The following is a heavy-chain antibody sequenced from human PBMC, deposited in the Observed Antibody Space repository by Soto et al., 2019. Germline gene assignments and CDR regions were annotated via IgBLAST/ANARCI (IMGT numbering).Heavy chain of an antibody. Sequence: EVQLLESGGGGVQPGGSLRLSCAASGFIFSDYAMTWVRQTPGKGLEWVSAITSSGSSTYFADSLKGRITISRDNSKNTLSLQMDSLRVGDTAIYYCAKGVEGYVVSSFDSWGQGALVTVSS. V-gene: IGHV3-23*01. CDR1: GFIFSDYA. D-gene: IGHD5-12*01. CDR3: AKGVEGYVVSSFDS. J-gene: IGHJ4*02. CDR2: ITSSGSST.